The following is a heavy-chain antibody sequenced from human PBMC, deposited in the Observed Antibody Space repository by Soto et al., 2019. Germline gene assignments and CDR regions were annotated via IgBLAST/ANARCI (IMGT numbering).Heavy chain of an antibody. CDR3: AIHGFGPLHGLVDV. D-gene: IGHD3-10*01. CDR2: IMYSGYS. J-gene: IGHJ6*02. V-gene: IGHV4-59*08. CDR1: GDSLTNYY. Sequence: QVQLQESGPGLVKPSETLSLTCTVSGDSLTNYYCSWFRQPPGKGLEWLGYIMYSGYSAYNLSLKGQVTMSMDTSKTQFSLMLESVTATDTAVYYCAIHGFGPLHGLVDVWPQGTTVIVSS.